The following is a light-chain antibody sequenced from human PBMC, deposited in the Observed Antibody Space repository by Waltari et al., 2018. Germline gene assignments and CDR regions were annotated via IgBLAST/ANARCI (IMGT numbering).Light chain of an antibody. CDR1: QNIGNY. CDR2: GAS. V-gene: IGKV3-20*01. Sequence: IVLTQSPGTLSLSPGGRATLSCRASQNIGNYLACDQQKPGQAPRLLIYGASSRAAGIPDRFSGSGSGVDFSLTISRLKPEDFAVYYCQHHVRLPATFGQGTKV. J-gene: IGKJ1*01. CDR3: QHHVRLPAT.